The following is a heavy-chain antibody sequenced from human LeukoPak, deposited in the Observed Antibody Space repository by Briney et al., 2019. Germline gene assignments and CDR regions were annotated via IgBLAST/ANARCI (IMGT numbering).Heavy chain of an antibody. CDR1: GFTFDDYG. CDR3: ARVSETYCGGDCYAFDY. V-gene: IGHV3-20*04. CDR2: INWNGGST. Sequence: PGGSLRLSCAASGFTFDDYGMSWVRQAPGKGLEWVSGINWNGGSTGYADSVKGGFTISRDNAKNSLYLQMNSLRAEDTALYYCARVSETYCGGDCYAFDYWGQGTLVTVSS. J-gene: IGHJ4*02. D-gene: IGHD2-21*02.